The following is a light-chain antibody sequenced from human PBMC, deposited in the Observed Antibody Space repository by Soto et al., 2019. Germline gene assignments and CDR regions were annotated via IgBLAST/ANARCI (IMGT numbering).Light chain of an antibody. CDR1: QSVLYSSNNKNY. V-gene: IGKV4-1*01. Sequence: DIVMTQFPDSLAVSLGERPTINCKSSQSVLYSSNNKNYLAWYQQKPGQPPKLLIYWASTRESGVPDRFSGSGSGTDFTLTISSLQAEDVAVYYCQQYYSTPFTFGGGTKVEIK. CDR3: QQYYSTPFT. J-gene: IGKJ4*01. CDR2: WAS.